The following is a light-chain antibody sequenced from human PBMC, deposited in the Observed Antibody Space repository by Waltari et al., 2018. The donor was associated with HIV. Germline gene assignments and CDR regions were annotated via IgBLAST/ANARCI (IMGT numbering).Light chain of an antibody. Sequence: QSVLTQPPSVSGTPGQRFTISCSGGSSNTGDNAVSWYQQCPGTAPKLLIYSNNQRPSGVPDRFAGSKSGTSASLAISGLQSEDEADYYCATLDDSLNGPVFGGGTKVTVL. J-gene: IGLJ2*01. CDR2: SNN. CDR1: SSNTGDNA. V-gene: IGLV1-44*01. CDR3: ATLDDSLNGPV.